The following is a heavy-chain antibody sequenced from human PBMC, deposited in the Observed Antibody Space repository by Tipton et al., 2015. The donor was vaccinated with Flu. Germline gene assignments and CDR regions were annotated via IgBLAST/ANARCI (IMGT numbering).Heavy chain of an antibody. Sequence: SLRLSCAASGFIFSDYWMIWFRQAPGKGLEWVANIKQDGSEKYYVDSVKGRFTISRDNAKNSLYLQMNSLRVEDTAVYYCVRAIAAAGSRWGQGTLVTVSS. CDR2: IKQDGSEK. CDR3: VRAIAAAGSR. J-gene: IGHJ4*02. D-gene: IGHD6-13*01. CDR1: GFIFSDYW. V-gene: IGHV3-7*01.